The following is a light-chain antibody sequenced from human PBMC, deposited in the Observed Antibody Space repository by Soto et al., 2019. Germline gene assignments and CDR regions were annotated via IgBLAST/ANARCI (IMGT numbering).Light chain of an antibody. CDR3: QQYNKWPLT. Sequence: EIVMTQSPATLSVSPGERATLSCRASQSVASNLAWYQQNPGQAPRLLIDEASTRATGIPARFSGSGSGTEFTLTISSLQSEDFAVYYCQQYNKWPLTFGGGTKVEIK. CDR1: QSVASN. J-gene: IGKJ4*01. CDR2: EAS. V-gene: IGKV3-15*01.